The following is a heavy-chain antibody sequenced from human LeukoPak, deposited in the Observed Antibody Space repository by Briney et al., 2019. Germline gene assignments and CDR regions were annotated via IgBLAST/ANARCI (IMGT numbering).Heavy chain of an antibody. CDR1: GFTVSSNY. V-gene: IGHV3-53*01. J-gene: IGHJ5*02. CDR3: ARREINGYYLS. D-gene: IGHD3-22*01. CDR2: LYSDGTT. Sequence: GGSVRLSCAASGFTVSSNYMMWVRRAPGKGLEWVSVLYSDGTTYYADSVKGRFIISRGNSRNTLSLQMHSLRAEDTAVYYCARREINGYYLSWGQGTLVTVSS.